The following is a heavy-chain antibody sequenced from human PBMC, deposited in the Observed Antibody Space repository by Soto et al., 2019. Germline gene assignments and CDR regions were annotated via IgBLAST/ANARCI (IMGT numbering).Heavy chain of an antibody. J-gene: IGHJ4*02. CDR3: ARATGADKEDY. Sequence: PGGSLRLSCAASGFTFSSYAMHWGRQAPGKGLEWVAVISYDGSNKYYADSVKGRFTISRDNAKNSLYLQMNSLRAEDTAVYYCARATGADKEDYWGQGTLVTVSS. CDR2: ISYDGSNK. CDR1: GFTFSSYA. D-gene: IGHD3-10*01. V-gene: IGHV3-30-3*01.